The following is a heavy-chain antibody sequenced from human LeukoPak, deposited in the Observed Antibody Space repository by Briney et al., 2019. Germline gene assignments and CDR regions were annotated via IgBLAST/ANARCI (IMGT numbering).Heavy chain of an antibody. D-gene: IGHD2-21*02. J-gene: IGHJ5*01. V-gene: IGHV3-23*01. CDR3: AKVAHGGDRFDS. Sequence: PGGCLRLSCAASGFTFNNYAMTWVRQAPGMGLEWVSALNGGGGNTYYADSVKGRFTISRDNSKNTLYLQMNSLRAEDTALYYCAKVAHGGDRFDSWGQGTLVTVSS. CDR2: LNGGGGNT. CDR1: GFTFNNYA.